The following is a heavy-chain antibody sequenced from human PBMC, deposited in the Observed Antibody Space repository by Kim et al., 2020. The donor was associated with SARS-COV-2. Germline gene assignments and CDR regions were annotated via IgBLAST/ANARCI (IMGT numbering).Heavy chain of an antibody. J-gene: IGHJ6*02. CDR2: INAGNGNT. Sequence: ASVKVSCKASGYTFTSYAMHWVRQAPGQRLEWMGWINAGNGNTKYSQKFQGRVTITRDTSASTAYMELSSLRSEDTAVYYCARGLRFLEWLYYYYYGMDVWGQGTTVTVSS. V-gene: IGHV1-3*01. CDR3: ARGLRFLEWLYYYYYGMDV. CDR1: GYTFTSYA. D-gene: IGHD3-3*01.